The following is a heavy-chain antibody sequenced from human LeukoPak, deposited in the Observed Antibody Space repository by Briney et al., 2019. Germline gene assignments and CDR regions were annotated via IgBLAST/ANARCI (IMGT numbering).Heavy chain of an antibody. D-gene: IGHD6-6*01. CDR3: ARWRVSSSRGNWFDP. Sequence: SGTLSLTCAVSGGSISSSNWWSWVRQPPGKGLEWIGYIYHSGSTCYNPSLKSRVTISVDRSKNQFSLKLSSVTAADTAVYYCARWRVSSSRGNWFDPWGQGTLVTVSS. CDR1: GGSISSSNW. V-gene: IGHV4-4*02. CDR2: IYHSGST. J-gene: IGHJ5*02.